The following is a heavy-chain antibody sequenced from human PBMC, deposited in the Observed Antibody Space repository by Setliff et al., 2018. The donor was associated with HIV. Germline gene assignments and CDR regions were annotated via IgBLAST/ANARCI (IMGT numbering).Heavy chain of an antibody. CDR2: INPNSGGT. CDR1: GYTFTGYY. Sequence: ASVKVSCKASGYTFTGYYMHWLRQAPGQGLEWMGWINPNSGGTNYAQKFQGRVTMTRDTSISTAYMELSRLRSDDTAVYYCARGYDILTGARGYFDLWGRGTLVTVSS. V-gene: IGHV1-2*02. D-gene: IGHD3-9*01. CDR3: ARGYDILTGARGYFDL. J-gene: IGHJ2*01.